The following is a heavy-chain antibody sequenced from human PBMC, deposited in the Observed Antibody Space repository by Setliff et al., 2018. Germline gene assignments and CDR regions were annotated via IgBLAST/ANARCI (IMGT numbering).Heavy chain of an antibody. CDR3: ARDNGFWSGYSLDY. J-gene: IGHJ4*02. Sequence: GGSLRLSCAASGFTFSSYAMSWVRQAPGKGLEWVSAISGSGGSTYDADSVKGRFTISRDNAKNSLYLQMNSLRAADTAVYYCARDNGFWSGYSLDYWGQGTLVTVSS. CDR1: GFTFSSYA. CDR2: ISGSGGST. V-gene: IGHV3-23*01. D-gene: IGHD3-3*01.